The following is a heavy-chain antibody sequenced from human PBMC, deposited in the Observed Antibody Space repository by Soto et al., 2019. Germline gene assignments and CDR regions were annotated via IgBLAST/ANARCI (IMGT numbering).Heavy chain of an antibody. V-gene: IGHV1-69*06. CDR2: IIPIFGTA. D-gene: IGHD2-15*01. Sequence: QVQLVQSGAEVKKPGSSVKVSCKASGGTFSSYAISWVRQAPGQGLEWMGGIIPIFGTANYAQKFQGRVTITADKSTSTAYMELSSLRSEDTAVYYCAREYCSGCSCYSVGNWFDPWGQGTLVTVSS. CDR1: GGTFSSYA. J-gene: IGHJ5*01. CDR3: AREYCSGCSCYSVGNWFDP.